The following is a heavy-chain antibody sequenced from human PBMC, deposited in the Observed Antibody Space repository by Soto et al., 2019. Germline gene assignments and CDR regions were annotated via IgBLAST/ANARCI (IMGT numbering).Heavy chain of an antibody. V-gene: IGHV4-59*08. CDR3: VRQGIDYLHGLVDV. J-gene: IGHJ6*02. CDR1: SGPDRSHN. CDR2: VYYTGDT. Sequence: QVQLQQSGPRLVKPSETLSLTCTVSSGPDRSHNWGWIRQPPGRGLEWIGYVYYTGDTAYNPSLRGRVTISADTSTNDISLTLNSVTFADTAVYYCVRQGIDYLHGLVDVWGQGTTVSVSS. D-gene: IGHD4-17*01.